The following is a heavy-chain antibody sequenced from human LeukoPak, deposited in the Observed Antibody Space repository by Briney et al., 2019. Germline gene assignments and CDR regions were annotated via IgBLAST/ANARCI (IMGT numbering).Heavy chain of an antibody. CDR1: GGSISSYY. CDR2: IYYSGST. Sequence: PSETLSLTCTVSGGSISSYYWSWIRQPPGKGLEWIGYIYYSGSTSYNPSLKSRVTISVDTSKNQFSLKLSSVTAADTAVYYCARCLGDGYNYYFDYWGQGTLVTVSS. CDR3: ARCLGDGYNYYFDY. J-gene: IGHJ4*02. V-gene: IGHV4-59*08. D-gene: IGHD5-24*01.